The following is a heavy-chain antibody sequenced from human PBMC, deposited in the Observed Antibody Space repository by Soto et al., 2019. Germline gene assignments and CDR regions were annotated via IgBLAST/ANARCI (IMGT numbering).Heavy chain of an antibody. J-gene: IGHJ4*02. CDR2: IYYSGST. V-gene: IGHV4-59*01. Sequence: QVQLQESGPGLVKPSETLSLTCTVSGGSISSYYWSWIRQPPGKGLEWIGYIYYSGSTNYNPSLKSRVTISVDTSKNQFSLKLSSVTAADTAVYYCARGGDSVVATIPFDYWGQGTLVTVSS. CDR3: ARGGDSVVATIPFDY. CDR1: GGSISSYY. D-gene: IGHD5-12*01.